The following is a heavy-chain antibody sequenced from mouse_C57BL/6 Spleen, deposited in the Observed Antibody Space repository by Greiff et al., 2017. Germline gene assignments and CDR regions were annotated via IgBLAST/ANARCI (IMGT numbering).Heavy chain of an antibody. CDR3: ARVGMMDY. V-gene: IGHV1-26*01. D-gene: IGHD2-10*02. CDR2: INPNNGGT. Sequence: VQLQQSGPELVKPGASVKISCKASGYTFTDYYMNWVKQSHGKSLEWIGDINPNNGGTSYNQKFKGKATLTVDKSSSTAYMELRSLTSEDSAVYYCARVGMMDYWGQGTSVTVSS. J-gene: IGHJ4*01. CDR1: GYTFTDYY.